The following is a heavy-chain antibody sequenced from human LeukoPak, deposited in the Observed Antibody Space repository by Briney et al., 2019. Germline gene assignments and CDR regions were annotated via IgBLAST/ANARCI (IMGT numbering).Heavy chain of an antibody. CDR1: GYTFTCYY. CDR3: ARDPEGLRYFDWLLTFDY. Sequence: ASVKVSCKASGYTFTCYYMHWVRQAPGQGLEWMGRINPNSGGTNYAQKFQGRVTMTRDTSISTAYMELSRLRSDDTAVYYCARDPEGLRYFDWLLTFDYWGQGTLVTVSS. CDR2: INPNSGGT. V-gene: IGHV1-2*06. J-gene: IGHJ4*02. D-gene: IGHD3-9*01.